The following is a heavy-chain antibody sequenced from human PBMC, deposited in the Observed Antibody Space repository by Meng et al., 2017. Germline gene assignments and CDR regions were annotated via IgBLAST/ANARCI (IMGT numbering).Heavy chain of an antibody. J-gene: IGHJ4*02. V-gene: IGHV1-69*06. D-gene: IGHD6-19*01. CDR2: IIPIFGTA. Sequence: QVRLVQCRASVKKPGSSVKVSSKASGGTFSSYAISWVRQATGQGLEWMGGIIPIFGTANYAQKFQGRVTITADKSTSTAYMELSSLRSEDTAVYYCARDRDSSGWSYYFDYWGQGTLVTVSS. CDR3: ARDRDSSGWSYYFDY. CDR1: GGTFSSYA.